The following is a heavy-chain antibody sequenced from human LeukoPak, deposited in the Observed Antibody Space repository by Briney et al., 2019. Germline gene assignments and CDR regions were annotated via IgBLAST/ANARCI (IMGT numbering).Heavy chain of an antibody. J-gene: IGHJ4*02. CDR2: INEDGSKI. CDR3: ARWSHVSGRWFLDN. D-gene: IGHD3-10*01. CDR1: GFRRDNYR. Sequence: GGSLRLSCEASGFRRDNYRMSWVRQAPGKGLEWVADINEDGSKIFSLDSVKGRFTISRDNAKNSLSLQLNTLRAEDTAVYYCARWSHVSGRWFLDNWGRGTLVSVSS. V-gene: IGHV3-7*05.